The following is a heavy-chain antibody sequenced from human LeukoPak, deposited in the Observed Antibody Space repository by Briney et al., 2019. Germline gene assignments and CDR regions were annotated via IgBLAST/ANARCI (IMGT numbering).Heavy chain of an antibody. V-gene: IGHV3-23*01. CDR3: AKGKRRQTADDAFDI. CDR2: ISGSGGTT. CDR1: GFTFSSYA. J-gene: IGHJ3*02. Sequence: PGGSLRLSCAASGFTFSSYAMSWVRQAPGKGLEWVSGISGSGGTTYYADSVKGRFAISRDNSKNTLYLETDSLRAEDTAVYYCAKGKRRQTADDAFDIWGQGTMVTVSS.